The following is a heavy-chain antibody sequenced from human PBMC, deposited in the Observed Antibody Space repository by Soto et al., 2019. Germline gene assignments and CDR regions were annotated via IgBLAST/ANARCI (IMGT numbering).Heavy chain of an antibody. J-gene: IGHJ6*02. D-gene: IGHD1-1*01. Sequence: QVQVVQSGAEVKKPGASVKVSCKASGYTFSTYALHWVRQAPGQGLEWMGWINGGNGHTRYSQKFKDRVTISRDTPASTACMELSGLRPEDTAVYYCARGKGMEENYYYYGMDVWGQGTTVTVSS. V-gene: IGHV1-3*01. CDR3: ARGKGMEENYYYYGMDV. CDR1: GYTFSTYA. CDR2: INGGNGHT.